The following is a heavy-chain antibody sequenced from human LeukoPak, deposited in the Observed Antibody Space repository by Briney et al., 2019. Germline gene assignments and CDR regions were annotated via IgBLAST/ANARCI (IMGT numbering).Heavy chain of an antibody. CDR2: INPANGYT. J-gene: IGHJ4*02. Sequence: ASVKVSCKTSGYTFANYAMHWVRQAPGQTIQWLAWINPANGYTRYSQHFQDRVTVSSDTSADTAYMELGSLRSEDKAIYYCAIRDGHTDHWGQGTLVTVSS. CDR3: AIRDGHTDH. V-gene: IGHV1-3*03. D-gene: IGHD5-24*01. CDR1: GYTFANYA.